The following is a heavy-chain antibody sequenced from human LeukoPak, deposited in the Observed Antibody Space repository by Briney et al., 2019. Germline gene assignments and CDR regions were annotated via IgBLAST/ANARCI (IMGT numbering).Heavy chain of an antibody. J-gene: IGHJ6*02. CDR1: GFTFSSYG. D-gene: IGHD1-7*01. Sequence: GGSLRLSCAASGFTFSSYGMHWVRQAPGKGPEWVAVIWYDGSNKYYADSVKGRFTISRDNSKNTLYLQMNSLRAEDTAVYYCARGSLYNWNYGGVYYYYGMDVWGQGTTVTVSS. CDR2: IWYDGSNK. CDR3: ARGSLYNWNYGGVYYYYGMDV. V-gene: IGHV3-33*01.